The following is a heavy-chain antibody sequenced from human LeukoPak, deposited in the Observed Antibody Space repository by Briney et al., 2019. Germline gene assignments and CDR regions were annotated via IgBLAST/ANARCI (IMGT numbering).Heavy chain of an antibody. CDR2: IKQDGSET. CDR1: GLTFGDYW. V-gene: IGHV3-7*04. J-gene: IGHJ4*02. D-gene: IGHD6-19*01. CDR3: ARSAVAGTGSFDY. Sequence: GGSLRLSCEASGLTFGDYWMTWVRQAPGKGPECVANIKQDGSETHYVDSVKGRFTISRDNAKNSLYLQMNSLRAEDTAVYYCARSAVAGTGSFDYWGQGTLVTVSS.